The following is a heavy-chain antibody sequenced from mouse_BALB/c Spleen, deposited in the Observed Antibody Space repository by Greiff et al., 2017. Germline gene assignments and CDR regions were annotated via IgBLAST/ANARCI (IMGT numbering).Heavy chain of an antibody. V-gene: IGHV5-17*02. CDR2: ISSGSSTI. CDR3: ARSGYGGYAMDY. D-gene: IGHD2-2*01. J-gene: IGHJ4*01. CDR1: GFTFSSFG. Sequence: EVNVVESGGGLVQPGGSRKLSCAASGFTFSSFGMHWVRQAPEKGLEWVAYISSGSSTIYYADTVKGRFTISRDNPKNTLFLQMTSLRSEDTAMYYCARSGYGGYAMDYWGQGTSVTVSS.